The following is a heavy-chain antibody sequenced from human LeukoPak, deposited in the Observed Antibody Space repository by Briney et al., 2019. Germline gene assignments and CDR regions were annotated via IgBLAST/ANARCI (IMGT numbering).Heavy chain of an antibody. CDR3: ARDSGTSGEVKFDP. V-gene: IGHV4-59*12. J-gene: IGHJ5*02. D-gene: IGHD3-10*01. CDR1: GGSISTYY. CDR2: IYYSGTT. Sequence: SETLSLTCTVSGGSISTYYWNWIRQPPGKGLEWIGYIYYSGTTNYNPSLKSRVSMSVDTSKNQFSLRLTSVTAADTAVYYCARDSGTSGEVKFDPWGQGTRVTVSS.